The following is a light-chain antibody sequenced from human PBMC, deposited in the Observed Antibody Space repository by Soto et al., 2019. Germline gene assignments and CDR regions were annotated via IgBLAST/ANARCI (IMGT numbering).Light chain of an antibody. V-gene: IGLV2-14*01. CDR1: SSDVGGYNY. J-gene: IGLJ2*01. CDR3: SSFTNNNTLV. Sequence: QSALTQPASVSGSPGQSITISCTGTSSDVGGYNYVSWYQQHPGKAPKLMIYDVSNRPAGVSNRFSCSKSGNTASLTISGLQAEDEADYYCSSFTNNNTLVFGGGTKLTVL. CDR2: DVS.